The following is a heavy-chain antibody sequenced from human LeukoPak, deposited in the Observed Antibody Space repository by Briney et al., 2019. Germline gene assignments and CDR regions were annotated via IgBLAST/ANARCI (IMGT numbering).Heavy chain of an antibody. CDR2: INHSGST. Sequence: SETLSLTCAVYGGSFSGYYWSWIRQPPGKGLEWIGEINHSGSTNYNPSLKSRVTISVDTSKNQFSLKLSSVTAAVTAVYYCAREDYDSSGPLYFDYWGQGTLVTVSS. D-gene: IGHD3-22*01. J-gene: IGHJ4*02. CDR1: GGSFSGYY. V-gene: IGHV4-34*01. CDR3: AREDYDSSGPLYFDY.